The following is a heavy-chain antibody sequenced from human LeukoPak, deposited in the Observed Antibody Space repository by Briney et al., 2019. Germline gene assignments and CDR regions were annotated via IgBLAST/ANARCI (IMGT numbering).Heavy chain of an antibody. D-gene: IGHD6-13*01. V-gene: IGHV1-8*01. CDR3: ARDLRQAAGIYRRYYFDY. Sequence: ASVKVSCKASGYTFTSYDINWVRQATGQGLEWMGWMNPNSGNTGYAQKFQGRVTMTRNTSISTAYMELSSLRSEDTAVYYCARDLRQAAGIYRRYYFDYWGQGTLVTVSS. CDR2: MNPNSGNT. J-gene: IGHJ4*02. CDR1: GYTFTSYD.